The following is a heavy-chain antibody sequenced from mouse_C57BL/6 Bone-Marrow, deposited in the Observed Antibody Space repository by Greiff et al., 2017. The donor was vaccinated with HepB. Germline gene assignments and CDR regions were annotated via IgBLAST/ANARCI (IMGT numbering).Heavy chain of an antibody. V-gene: IGHV1-74*01. D-gene: IGHD1-1*01. CDR2: IHPSDSDT. CDR3: ANYGSSSWFAY. J-gene: IGHJ3*01. CDR1: GYTVSGCG. Sequence: RPGAERGKAGAAGRGAGEGSGYTVSGCGRRGGKRRPGQGLEWIGRIHPSDSDTNYNQKFKGKATLTVDKSSSTAYMQLSSLTSEDSAVYYCANYGSSSWFAYWGQGTLVTVSA.